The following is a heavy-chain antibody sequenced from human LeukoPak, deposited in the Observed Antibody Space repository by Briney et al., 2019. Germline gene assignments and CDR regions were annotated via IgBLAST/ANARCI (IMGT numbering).Heavy chain of an antibody. V-gene: IGHV4-59*08. CDR1: GGSIGSYY. Sequence: SETLSLTCTVSGGSIGSYYWSWIRQPPGKGLEWIGYIYYSGSTNYNPSLKSRVTISLDTSKNQFSLKLSSVTAADTAVYYCARHDGSSWYYAFDVWGQGTMVTVSS. D-gene: IGHD6-13*01. CDR3: ARHDGSSWYYAFDV. CDR2: IYYSGST. J-gene: IGHJ3*01.